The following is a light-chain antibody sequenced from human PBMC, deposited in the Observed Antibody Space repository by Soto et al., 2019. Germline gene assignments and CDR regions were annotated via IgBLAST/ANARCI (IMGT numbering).Light chain of an antibody. V-gene: IGLV1-51*02. CDR1: SSNIGNNY. Sequence: QSVLTQPPSVSAAPGQKVTISCSGSSSNIGNNYVSWYQQLPGTAPKLLIYENNKRPSGIPDRFSGSKSGTSATLGITGLQTGDEADYYCGTWDSSLSAWVIGGGTKVXVL. CDR3: GTWDSSLSAWV. J-gene: IGLJ3*02. CDR2: ENN.